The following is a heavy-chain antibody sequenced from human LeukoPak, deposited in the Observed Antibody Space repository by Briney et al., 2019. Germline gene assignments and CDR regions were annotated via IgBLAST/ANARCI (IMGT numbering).Heavy chain of an antibody. CDR1: GGTFSSYA. Sequence: SVTVSCTASGGTFSSYAISWVRQAPGQGLEWMGGIIPIFGTANYAQKFQGRVTITADESTSTAYMELSSLRSEDTAVYYCAYSGSYSSYYFDYWGQGTLVTVSS. J-gene: IGHJ4*02. D-gene: IGHD1-26*01. CDR2: IIPIFGTA. V-gene: IGHV1-69*13. CDR3: AYSGSYSSYYFDY.